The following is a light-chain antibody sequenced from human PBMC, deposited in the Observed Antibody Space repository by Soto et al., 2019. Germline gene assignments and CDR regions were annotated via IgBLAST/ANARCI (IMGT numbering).Light chain of an antibody. CDR3: ETCDSNTRV. V-gene: IGLV4-60*02. Sequence: QLVLTQSSSASASLGSSVKLTCTLSSGHSSYIIAWHQQQPGKAPRYLMKLEGSGSYNKGSGVPDRFSGYSYGADRYLTISTLKFEDEADYYCETCDSNTRVFGEGTKLTVL. CDR1: SGHSSYI. CDR2: LEGSGSY. J-gene: IGLJ3*02.